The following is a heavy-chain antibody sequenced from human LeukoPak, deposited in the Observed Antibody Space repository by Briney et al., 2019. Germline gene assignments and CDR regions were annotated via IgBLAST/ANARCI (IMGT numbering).Heavy chain of an antibody. D-gene: IGHD3-10*01. CDR1: GYTFTGYY. CDR2: INTNTGNP. V-gene: IGHV7-4-1*02. CDR3: TLGSY. J-gene: IGHJ4*02. Sequence: ASVKVSCKASGYTFTGYYMHWVRQAPGQGLEWMGWINTNTGNPSYARDFTGRFVFSLDTSVNSAFLQINNLKAEDTAFYYCTLGSYWGQGTLVTVSS.